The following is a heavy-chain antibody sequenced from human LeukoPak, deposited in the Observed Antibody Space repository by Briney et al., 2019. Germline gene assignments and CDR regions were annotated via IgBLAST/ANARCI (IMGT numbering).Heavy chain of an antibody. J-gene: IGHJ4*02. V-gene: IGHV3-30-3*01. Sequence: GRSLRLSCAASGFTFSSYAMHWVRQAPGKGLEWVAVISYDGSNKYYADSVKGRFTISRDNSKNTLYLQMNSLRAEDTAVYYCARELSPLKWELPYFDYWGQGTLVTVSS. D-gene: IGHD1-26*01. CDR3: ARELSPLKWELPYFDY. CDR2: ISYDGSNK. CDR1: GFTFSSYA.